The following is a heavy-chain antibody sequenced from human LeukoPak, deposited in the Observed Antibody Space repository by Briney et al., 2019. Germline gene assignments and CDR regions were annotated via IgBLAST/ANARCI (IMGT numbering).Heavy chain of an antibody. CDR2: TYYSGST. CDR3: ARDGYNRNFDY. V-gene: IGHV4-59*01. J-gene: IGHJ4*02. D-gene: IGHD5-24*01. Sequence: SETLSLTCTVSGGSISSYYWSWIWQPPGKGLEWIGYTYYSGSTNYNPSLKSRVTISVDTSKNQFSLKLSSVTAADTAVYYCARDGYNRNFDYWGQGTLVTVSS. CDR1: GGSISSYY.